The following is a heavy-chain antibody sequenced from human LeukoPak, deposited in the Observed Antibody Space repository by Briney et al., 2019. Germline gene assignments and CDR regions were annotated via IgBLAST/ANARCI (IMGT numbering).Heavy chain of an antibody. D-gene: IGHD2-2*01. Sequence: ASVKVSCKASGYTFTSYDINWVRQATGQGLEWMGWMNPNSGNTGYAQKFQGRVTITRNTSISTAYMELSSLRSEDTAVYYCAKGVVVAPDVTPFDYWGQGTLVTVSS. J-gene: IGHJ4*02. CDR3: AKGVVVAPDVTPFDY. CDR2: MNPNSGNT. V-gene: IGHV1-8*01. CDR1: GYTFTSYD.